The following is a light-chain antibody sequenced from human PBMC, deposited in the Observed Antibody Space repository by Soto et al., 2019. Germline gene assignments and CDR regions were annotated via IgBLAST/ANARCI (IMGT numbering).Light chain of an antibody. CDR2: KAS. J-gene: IGKJ1*01. CDR3: QQYNDNWT. CDR1: QSISSW. Sequence: DIQMTQSPSTLSASVGDRVTITCRASQSISSWLAWYQQKPGQAPKLLIYKASTLQSGVPSRFSGSGSGSEFTLAISSLQPDYFATYSCQQYNDNWTFGQGTKVDIK. V-gene: IGKV1-5*03.